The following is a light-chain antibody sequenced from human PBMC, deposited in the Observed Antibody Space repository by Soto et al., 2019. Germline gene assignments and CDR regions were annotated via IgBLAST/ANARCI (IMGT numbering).Light chain of an antibody. J-gene: IGKJ1*01. CDR1: QSIISY. CDR2: AAS. CDR3: QQSYSTPQRT. V-gene: IGKV1-39*01. Sequence: QSTQSPSSLSASVGDRVTITCRASQSIISYLNWYQQKPGKAPKLLIYAASSLQSGVPSRFSGSGSGTDFTLTISSLQPEDFATYYCQQSYSTPQRTFGQGTNVDIK.